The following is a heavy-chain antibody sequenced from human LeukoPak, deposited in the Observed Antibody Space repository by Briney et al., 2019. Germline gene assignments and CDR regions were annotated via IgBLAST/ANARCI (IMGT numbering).Heavy chain of an antibody. CDR1: GFTFSSHT. CDR3: TTDIVVVPAAKGVVGYYYYYMDV. Sequence: PGGSLRLSCAASGFTFSSHTMSWVRQAPGKGLEWVGRIKSKTDGGTTDYAAPVKGRFTISRDDSKNTLYLQMNSLKTEDTAVYYCTTDIVVVPAAKGVVGYYYYYMDVWGKGATVTVSS. D-gene: IGHD2-2*01. J-gene: IGHJ6*03. V-gene: IGHV3-15*01. CDR2: IKSKTDGGTT.